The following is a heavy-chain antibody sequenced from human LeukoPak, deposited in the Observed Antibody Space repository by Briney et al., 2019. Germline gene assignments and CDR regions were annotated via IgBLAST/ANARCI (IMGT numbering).Heavy chain of an antibody. D-gene: IGHD3-10*01. CDR1: GGSFSGYY. V-gene: IGHV4-34*01. CDR3: ASYKGA. Sequence: SETLSLTCAVYGGSFSGYYGSWIRQPPGKGLEWIGEINHSGSTNYNPSLKSRVTISVDTSKNQFSLKLSSVTAADTAVYYCASYKGAWGQGTLVTVSS. J-gene: IGHJ5*02. CDR2: INHSGST.